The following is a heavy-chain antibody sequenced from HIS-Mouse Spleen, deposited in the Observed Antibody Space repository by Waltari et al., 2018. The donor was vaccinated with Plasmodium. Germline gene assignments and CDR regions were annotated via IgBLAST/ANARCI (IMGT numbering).Heavy chain of an antibody. CDR1: GVSFSTYY. CDR2: IYYTGST. J-gene: IGHJ4*02. Sequence: QVQLQESGPGLVKPSETLSLTCTVSGVSFSTYYLSLIRQPPGKGLEWIGYIYYTGSTNYNPSLKSRVTISVDTSKNQFSLKLSSVTAADTAVYYCARGYDFWSGYSPYFDYWGQGTLVTVSS. CDR3: ARGYDFWSGYSPYFDY. D-gene: IGHD3-3*01. V-gene: IGHV4-59*01.